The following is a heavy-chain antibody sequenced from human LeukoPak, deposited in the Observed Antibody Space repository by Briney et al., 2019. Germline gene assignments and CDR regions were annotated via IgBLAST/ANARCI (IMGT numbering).Heavy chain of an antibody. CDR2: VSGSVRPGGSGP. V-gene: IGHV3-23*01. D-gene: IGHD6-13*01. CDR1: GFTFSSYA. CDR3: VRPDPHSSSWFHGAFET. Sequence: PGGSLRLSCAASGFTFSSYAMSWVRQAPGKGLEWVSSVSGSVRPGGSGPYYADSVKGRFTTSRDNSKSTLYLQLTSLRGEDTAFYYCVRPDPHSSSWFHGAFETWGQGTMVTVSS. J-gene: IGHJ3*02.